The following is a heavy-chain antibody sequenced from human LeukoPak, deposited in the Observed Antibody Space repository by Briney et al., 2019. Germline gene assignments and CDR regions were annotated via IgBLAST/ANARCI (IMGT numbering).Heavy chain of an antibody. J-gene: IGHJ4*02. V-gene: IGHV3-30*02. D-gene: IGHD3-10*01. CDR2: IQNHGNDK. CDR1: GFTFSSYA. Sequence: GGSLRLSCADSGFTFSSYAMSWVRQAPGKGLEWVTFIQNHGNDKRYADSVKGRFTVSRDNSKNTLYLQINSLRAEDTAMYYCARESGRSRVGELLRDWGQGTLVTVSS. CDR3: ARESGRSRVGELLRD.